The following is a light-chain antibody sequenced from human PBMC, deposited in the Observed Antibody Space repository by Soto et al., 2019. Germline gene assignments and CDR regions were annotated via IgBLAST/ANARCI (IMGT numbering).Light chain of an antibody. CDR1: QSVGRNF. Sequence: EIVLTQSPGTLSVSPGERATLSCRASQSVGRNFLAWYQQKPGQAPRLLIHGASSRATGIPDRFSGSGSETDFTLTISRLEPEDFAVYYCQQYVSSPLTFGGGTKVETK. CDR2: GAS. CDR3: QQYVSSPLT. J-gene: IGKJ4*01. V-gene: IGKV3-20*01.